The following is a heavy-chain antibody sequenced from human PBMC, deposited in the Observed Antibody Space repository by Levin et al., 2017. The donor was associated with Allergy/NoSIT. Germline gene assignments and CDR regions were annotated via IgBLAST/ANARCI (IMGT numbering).Heavy chain of an antibody. J-gene: IGHJ4*02. Sequence: GGSLRLSCAASGFTFDDYAMHWVRQAPGKGLEWVSGISWNSGSIGYADSVKGRFTISRDNAKNSLYLQMNSLRAEDTALYYCAKGGYSYGYGYFDYWGQGTLVTVSS. D-gene: IGHD5-18*01. CDR1: GFTFDDYA. V-gene: IGHV3-9*01. CDR2: ISWNSGSI. CDR3: AKGGYSYGYGYFDY.